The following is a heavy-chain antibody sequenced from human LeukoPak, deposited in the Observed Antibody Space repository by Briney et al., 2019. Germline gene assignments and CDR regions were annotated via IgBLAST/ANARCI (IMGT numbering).Heavy chain of an antibody. CDR3: AREIFGARAFEY. Sequence: ASGTLSLTCAVSGVSISTNTWWSWVRQTPGKGLEWIGEIFHSESVNSNPSLESRLTISLDKSKNHFSLELTSVTAADTALYFCAREIFGARAFEYWGQGILVTVSS. D-gene: IGHD3-3*01. J-gene: IGHJ4*02. V-gene: IGHV4-4*02. CDR1: GVSISTNTW. CDR2: IFHSESV.